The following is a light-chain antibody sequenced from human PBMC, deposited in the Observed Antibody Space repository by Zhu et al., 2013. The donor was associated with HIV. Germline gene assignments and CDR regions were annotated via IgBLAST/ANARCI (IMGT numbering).Light chain of an antibody. V-gene: IGLV1-40*01. Sequence: QSVLTQSPSVSGAPGQRVTISCTGSSSNIGAGYDVHWYQQLPGTAPKLLIYANSNRPSGVPDRFSGSKSGTSASLAISGLRSEDEADYYCQSYDTALSGSVFGGGTKMTVL. CDR2: ANS. CDR1: SSNIGAGYD. J-gene: IGLJ3*02. CDR3: QSYDTALSGSV.